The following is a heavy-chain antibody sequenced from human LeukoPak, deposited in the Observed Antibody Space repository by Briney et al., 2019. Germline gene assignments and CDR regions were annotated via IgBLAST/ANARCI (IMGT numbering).Heavy chain of an antibody. D-gene: IGHD4-17*01. CDR2: ISYDGSNK. CDR3: ARGDYGDYFDY. J-gene: IGHJ4*02. Sequence: GRSLRLSCAASGFTFSSYAMPWVRQAPGKGLEWVAVISYDGSNKYYADSVKGRFTISRDNSKNTLYLQMNSLRAEDTAVYYCARGDYGDYFDYWGQGTLVTVSS. CDR1: GFTFSSYA. V-gene: IGHV3-30-3*01.